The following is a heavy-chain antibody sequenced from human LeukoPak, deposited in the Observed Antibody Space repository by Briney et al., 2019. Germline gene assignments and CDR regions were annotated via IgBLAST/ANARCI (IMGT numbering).Heavy chain of an antibody. CDR1: GGSISSYY. V-gene: IGHV4-59*01. CDR2: IYYSGST. CDR3: ARKVLGYGDSSGYYGLYDY. J-gene: IGHJ4*02. Sequence: SETLSLTCTVSGGSISSYYWSWIRQPPGKGLEWIGYIYYSGSTNYKPSLKSRVTISVDTSKNQFSLKPSSVTAADTAVYYCARKVLGYGDSSGYYGLYDYWGQGTLVTVSS. D-gene: IGHD3-22*01.